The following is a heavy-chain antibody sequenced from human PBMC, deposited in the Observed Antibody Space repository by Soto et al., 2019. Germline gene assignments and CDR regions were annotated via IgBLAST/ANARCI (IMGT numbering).Heavy chain of an antibody. V-gene: IGHV4-59*01. CDR2: LYYSGIT. CDR3: ARWDDYGASDQYHFDH. CDR1: GGSISSYY. J-gene: IGHJ4*02. D-gene: IGHD4-17*01. Sequence: SETLSLTCTVSGGSISSYYWSWIRQPPGKGLEWIGYLYYSGITNYNPSLKSRVSTSLDPSKNQFSLKLTSVTAADTAVYYCARWDDYGASDQYHFDHWGQGTLVTVSS.